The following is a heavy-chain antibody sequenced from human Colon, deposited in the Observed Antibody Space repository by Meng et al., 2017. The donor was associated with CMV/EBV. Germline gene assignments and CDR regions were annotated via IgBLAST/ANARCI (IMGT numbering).Heavy chain of an antibody. CDR2: ISSSSTI. J-gene: IGHJ6*02. V-gene: IGHV3-69-1*02. Sequence: GGSLRLSCAASGFPVSDYYMNWVRQAPGEGLEWVSSISSSSTIYYAESLKGRFTISRDNAKNSLYLLMNSLRADDTAVYYCARVESRYCRSTSCYDYYYYGMDVWGQGTTVTVSS. D-gene: IGHD2-2*01. CDR1: GFPVSDYY. CDR3: ARVESRYCRSTSCYDYYYYGMDV.